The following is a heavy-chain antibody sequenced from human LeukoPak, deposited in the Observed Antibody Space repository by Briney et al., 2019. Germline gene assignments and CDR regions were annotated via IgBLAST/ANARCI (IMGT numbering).Heavy chain of an antibody. CDR1: VFTFSNYG. Sequence: GGSLRLSCAASVFTFSNYGMNWVRQAPGKGLEWVSALSSSGSTIYYADSVKGRFTISRDNAKKSLYLQMTSLRAEDTAVYYCAELGITMIGGVWGKGTTVTISS. V-gene: IGHV3-48*04. J-gene: IGHJ6*04. CDR2: LSSSGSTI. D-gene: IGHD3-10*02. CDR3: AELGITMIGGV.